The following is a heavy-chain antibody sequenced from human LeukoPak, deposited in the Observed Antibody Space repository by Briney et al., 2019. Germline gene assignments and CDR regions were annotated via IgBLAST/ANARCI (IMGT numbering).Heavy chain of an antibody. Sequence: EASVTVSCKASGGTFSSYAISWVRQAPGQGLEWMGGIIPIFGTANYAQKFQGRVTITADESTSTAYMELSSLRSEDTAVYYCARDYSNPYAWFDPWGQGTLVTVFS. D-gene: IGHD4-11*01. J-gene: IGHJ5*02. CDR1: GGTFSSYA. CDR2: IIPIFGTA. CDR3: ARDYSNPYAWFDP. V-gene: IGHV1-69*13.